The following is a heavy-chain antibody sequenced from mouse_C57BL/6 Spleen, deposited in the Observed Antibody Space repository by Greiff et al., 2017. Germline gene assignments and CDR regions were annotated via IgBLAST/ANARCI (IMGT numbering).Heavy chain of an antibody. J-gene: IGHJ3*01. V-gene: IGHV5-9*01. Sequence: DVMLVESGGGLVKPGGSLKLSCAASGFTFSSYTMSWVRQTPEKRLEWVATISGCGGNTYYPDSVKGRFTISRDNAKNTLYLQMSSLRSEDTALYYCARQEGYYDYDGAWFAYWGQGTLVTVSA. CDR3: ARQEGYYDYDGAWFAY. CDR1: GFTFSSYT. CDR2: ISGCGGNT. D-gene: IGHD2-4*01.